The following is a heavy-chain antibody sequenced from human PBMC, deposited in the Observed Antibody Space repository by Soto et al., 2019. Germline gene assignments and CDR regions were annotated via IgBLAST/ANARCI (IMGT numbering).Heavy chain of an antibody. J-gene: IGHJ3*02. D-gene: IGHD3-22*01. CDR2: INPSGGST. CDR1: GDTFTSYY. V-gene: IGHV1-46*01. Sequence: ASVKPSCKACGDTFTSYYMHWVRQAPRQGLEWMGIINPSGGSTSYAQKFQGRVTMTRDTSTSTVYMELSSLRSEDTAVYYCARDSNYYDSSGPAPDAFDIWGQGTMVT. CDR3: ARDSNYYDSSGPAPDAFDI.